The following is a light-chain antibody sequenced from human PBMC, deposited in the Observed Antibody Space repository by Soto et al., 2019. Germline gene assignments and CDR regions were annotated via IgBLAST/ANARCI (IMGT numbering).Light chain of an antibody. CDR3: QQYKSYWT. CDR1: QSISSW. J-gene: IGKJ1*01. CDR2: DAS. V-gene: IGKV1-5*01. Sequence: DIQMTQSPSTLPASVGDRVTITCRASQSISSWLAWYQQKPGKAPKLLIYDASSLESGVPSRFSGSGSGTDFTLTINSLQPDDFATYYCQQYKSYWTFGQGTKVDIK.